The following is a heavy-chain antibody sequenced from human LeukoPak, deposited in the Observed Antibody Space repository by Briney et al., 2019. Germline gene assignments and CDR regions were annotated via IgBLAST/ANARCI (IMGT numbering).Heavy chain of an antibody. V-gene: IGHV4-61*02. D-gene: IGHD5-18*01. Sequence: SETLSLTCTVSGGSISSGSYYWSWIRQPAGKGLEWIGRIYTSGSTDYNPSLKSRVTISVDTSKNQFSLKLSSVTAADTAVYYCARGKTWIQLFNPNYYFDYWGQGTLVTVSS. CDR1: GGSISSGSYY. CDR2: IYTSGST. CDR3: ARGKTWIQLFNPNYYFDY. J-gene: IGHJ4*02.